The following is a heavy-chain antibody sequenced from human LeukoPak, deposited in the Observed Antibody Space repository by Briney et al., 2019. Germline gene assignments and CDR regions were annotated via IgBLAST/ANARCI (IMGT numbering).Heavy chain of an antibody. CDR3: ARTQDGIAARS. CDR1: GYSFTNYW. Sequence: GESLQISCKGSGYSFTNYWIGWVRQMPGRGLEWMGIIYPRDSDTRYSPSFQGQVTISADKSIDTAYLQWSSLKASDTAIYYCARTQDGIAARSWGQGTLVTVSS. CDR2: IYPRDSDT. V-gene: IGHV5-51*01. D-gene: IGHD6-13*01. J-gene: IGHJ4*02.